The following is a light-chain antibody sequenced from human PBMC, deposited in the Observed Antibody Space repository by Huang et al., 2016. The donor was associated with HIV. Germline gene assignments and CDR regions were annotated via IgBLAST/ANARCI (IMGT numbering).Light chain of an antibody. CDR1: QNIGDN. CDR2: GAS. Sequence: EIVMTQSPATLSVSPGERATLSCRASQNIGDNLTWYQHKPVQAPRLLIYGASTRATGIPPRVSGSGSGTEFTLTISGLESEDFAVYYCQQFNNWPPRFTFGPGTTVDVK. V-gene: IGKV3-15*01. CDR3: QQFNNWPPRFT. J-gene: IGKJ3*01.